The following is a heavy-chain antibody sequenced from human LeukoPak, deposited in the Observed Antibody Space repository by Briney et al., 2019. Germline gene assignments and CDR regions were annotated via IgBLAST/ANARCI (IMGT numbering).Heavy chain of an antibody. V-gene: IGHV4-39*07. J-gene: IGHJ3*02. CDR1: GGSISSSSYY. CDR2: IYYSGST. CDR3: ARGGESPNRTPTNLYDAFDI. Sequence: SETLSLTCTVSGGSISSSSYYWGWIRQPPGKVLEWIGSIYYSGSTYYNPSLKSRVTISVDTSKNQFSLKLSSVTAADTAVYYCARGGESPNRTPTNLYDAFDIWGQGTMVTVSS. D-gene: IGHD1-14*01.